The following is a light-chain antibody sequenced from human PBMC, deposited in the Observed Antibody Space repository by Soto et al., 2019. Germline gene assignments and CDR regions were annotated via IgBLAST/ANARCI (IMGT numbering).Light chain of an antibody. J-gene: IGLJ1*01. CDR3: SSYAGRTLYV. Sequence: QSVLTQPPSASGSPGQSVTISCTGTSSDVGGYDYVSWYQQRPGKAPKLLIHEVTKRPSGVPDRFSGSKSGNTASLTVSGLQAEDEADYYCSSYAGRTLYVFGTATKVTVL. CDR1: SSDVGGYDY. V-gene: IGLV2-8*01. CDR2: EVT.